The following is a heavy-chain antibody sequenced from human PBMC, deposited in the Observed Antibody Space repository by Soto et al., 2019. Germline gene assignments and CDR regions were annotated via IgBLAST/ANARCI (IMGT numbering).Heavy chain of an antibody. CDR2: ISYHGSNK. Sequence: GGSLRLSCAASGFTFSSYGMHWVRQAPGKGLEWVAVISYHGSNKYYADSVKGRFTISRDNSKNPMYLQMNSLRGEDTAVYYCAKLHLRGVDLVTGMDVWGQGATVTVSS. CDR1: GFTFSSYG. D-gene: IGHD3-10*01. CDR3: AKLHLRGVDLVTGMDV. J-gene: IGHJ6*02. V-gene: IGHV3-30*18.